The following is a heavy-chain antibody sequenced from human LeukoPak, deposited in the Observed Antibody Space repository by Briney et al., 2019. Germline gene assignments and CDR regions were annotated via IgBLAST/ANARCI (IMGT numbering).Heavy chain of an antibody. D-gene: IGHD1-26*01. J-gene: IGHJ4*02. Sequence: GGSLRLSCAASGFTFSSYSMNWVRQAPGKGLEWVSSITFRSYIYYADSVKGRFTISRDNSKNTLYLQMNSLRAEDTAVYYCAKVTAIFVIVGATFIDYWGQGTLVTVSS. CDR2: ITFRSYI. V-gene: IGHV3-21*04. CDR1: GFTFSSYS. CDR3: AKVTAIFVIVGATFIDY.